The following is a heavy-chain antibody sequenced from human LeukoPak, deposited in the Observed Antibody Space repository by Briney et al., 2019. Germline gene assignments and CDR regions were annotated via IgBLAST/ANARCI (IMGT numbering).Heavy chain of an antibody. V-gene: IGHV4-34*01. D-gene: IGHD3-10*01. CDR1: GGSFSGYY. CDR2: INHSGST. Sequence: PSETLSLTCAVYGGSFSGYYWSWIRQPPGKGLEWIGEINHSGSTNYNPSLKSRVTISVDTSKNQFSLKLSSVTAADTAVYYCASVGWGVFDYWGQGTLVTVSS. J-gene: IGHJ4*02. CDR3: ASVGWGVFDY.